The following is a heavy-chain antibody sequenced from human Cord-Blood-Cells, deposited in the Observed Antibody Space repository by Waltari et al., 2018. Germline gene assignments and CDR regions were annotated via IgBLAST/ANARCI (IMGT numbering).Heavy chain of an antibody. CDR3: ARAPNCSSTSCYWFDP. J-gene: IGHJ5*02. Sequence: QVQLQESGPGLVKPSGTLSLTCAVSGGSISSSNWWSWVRQPPGKGLEWIGEIYHSRSTNYNPSLKSRFTISVDKSKNQFSLKLSSVTAADTAVYYCARAPNCSSTSCYWFDPWGQGTLVTVSS. V-gene: IGHV4-4*02. CDR2: IYHSRST. D-gene: IGHD2-2*01. CDR1: GGSISSSNW.